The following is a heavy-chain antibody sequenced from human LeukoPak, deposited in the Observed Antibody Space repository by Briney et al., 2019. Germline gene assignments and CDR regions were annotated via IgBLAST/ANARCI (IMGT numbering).Heavy chain of an antibody. D-gene: IGHD6-19*01. Sequence: SETLSLTCAVCGGSFSAYYWSWIRQPPGKGLEWIGEINHSGSTNYNPSLKSRVTISVGTSKNQFSLKLSSVTAADTAVYYCARGGGGWYEDYWGQGTLVTVSS. CDR2: INHSGST. CDR3: ARGGGGWYEDY. J-gene: IGHJ4*02. V-gene: IGHV4-34*01. CDR1: GGSFSAYY.